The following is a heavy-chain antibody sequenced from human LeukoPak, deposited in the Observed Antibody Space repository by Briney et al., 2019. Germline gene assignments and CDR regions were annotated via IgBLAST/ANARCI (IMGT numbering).Heavy chain of an antibody. D-gene: IGHD6-19*01. CDR3: ARGYSSGWRAKEFDY. Sequence: PSETLSLTCTVSGGSISCYYWIWLPQPPGKGLEWIGYIYYSGSTNYNPSLKRRVTISVDTSKNQLYLKLSSVSAADTAVYYCARGYSSGWRAKEFDYWGQGTLVTVSS. CDR1: GGSISCYY. CDR2: IYYSGST. J-gene: IGHJ4*02. V-gene: IGHV4-59*01.